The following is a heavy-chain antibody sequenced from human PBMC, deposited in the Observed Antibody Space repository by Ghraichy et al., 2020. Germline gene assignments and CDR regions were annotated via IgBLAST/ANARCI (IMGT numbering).Heavy chain of an antibody. CDR3: ARRLTRGRIPYGMDV. CDR2: ISSSSSTI. D-gene: IGHD2-15*01. CDR1: GFTFSSYS. Sequence: GGSLRLSCAASGFTFSSYSMNWVRQAPGKGLEWVSYISSSSSTIYYADSVKGRFTISRDNAKNSLYLQMNSLRDEDTAVYYCARRLTRGRIPYGMDVWGQGTTVTVSS. J-gene: IGHJ6*02. V-gene: IGHV3-48*02.